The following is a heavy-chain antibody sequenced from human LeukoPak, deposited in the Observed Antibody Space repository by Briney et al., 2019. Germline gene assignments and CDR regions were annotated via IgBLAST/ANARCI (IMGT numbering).Heavy chain of an antibody. D-gene: IGHD3-10*01. V-gene: IGHV1-2*02. Sequence: ASVTVPCKASGNTFTGYYMHWVRQAPGQGLEWMGWINSNSGGTNYAQKFQGRVTMTRDTSISTAYMELSRLRSDDTAVYYCARAAFGSGSYYIDYWGQGTLVTVSS. CDR2: INSNSGGT. CDR1: GNTFTGYY. J-gene: IGHJ4*02. CDR3: ARAAFGSGSYYIDY.